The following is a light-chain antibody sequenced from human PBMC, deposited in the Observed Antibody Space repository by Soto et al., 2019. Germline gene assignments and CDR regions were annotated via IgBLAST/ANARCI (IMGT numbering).Light chain of an antibody. CDR3: QQYNIWPPWT. CDR2: GAS. J-gene: IGKJ1*01. CDR1: QSVSSCY. Sequence: EIVLTQSPGTLSLSPGERASLSCRASQSVSSCYLAWYQQKPGQAPRLLIYGASTRATGIPARFSGRGSGTEFTLTISSLQSEDFGLYYCQQYNIWPPWTFGQGTKVDIK. V-gene: IGKV3-15*01.